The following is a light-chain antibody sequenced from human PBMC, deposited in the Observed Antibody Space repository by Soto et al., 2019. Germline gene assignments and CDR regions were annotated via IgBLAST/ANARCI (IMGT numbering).Light chain of an antibody. CDR2: RNN. CDR3: AAWDGSLSGQV. J-gene: IGLJ1*01. CDR1: SSNIGSNY. Sequence: QSVLTQPPSASGTPGQRVTISCSGSSSNIGSNYVYWYQQLPGTAPKLLIYRNNQRPSGVPDRFSGSESGTSASLAISGLRSEDEADYYCAAWDGSLSGQVFGTGTKLTVL. V-gene: IGLV1-47*01.